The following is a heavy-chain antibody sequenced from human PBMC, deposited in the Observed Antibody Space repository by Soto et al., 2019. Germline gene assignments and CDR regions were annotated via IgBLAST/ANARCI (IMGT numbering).Heavy chain of an antibody. CDR3: ARGEYYDILTGYGYYYYGMDV. V-gene: IGHV1-3*01. CDR1: GYTFTSYA. CDR2: INAGNGNT. J-gene: IGHJ6*02. Sequence: ASVKVSCKASGYTFTSYAMHWVRQAPGQRLEWMGWINAGNGNTKYSQKFQGRVTITRDTSASTAYMELSSLRSEGTAVYYCARGEYYDILTGYGYYYYGMDVWGQGTTVTVSS. D-gene: IGHD3-9*01.